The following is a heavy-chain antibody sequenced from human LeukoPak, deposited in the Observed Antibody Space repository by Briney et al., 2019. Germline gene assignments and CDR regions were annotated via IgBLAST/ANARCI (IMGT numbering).Heavy chain of an antibody. CDR3: ASPESWAGTFHY. V-gene: IGHV1-69*01. CDR2: IIPIFGTA. D-gene: IGHD6-19*01. CDR1: GGTFSSYA. J-gene: IGHJ4*02. Sequence: ASVKVSCKASGGTFSSYAISWVRQAPGQGLEWMGGIIPIFGTANYAQKFQGRATITADESTSTAYMELSSLRSEDTAVYYCASPESWAGTFHYWGQGTLVTVSS.